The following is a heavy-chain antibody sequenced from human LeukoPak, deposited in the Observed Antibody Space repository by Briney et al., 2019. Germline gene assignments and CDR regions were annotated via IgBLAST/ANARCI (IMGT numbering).Heavy chain of an antibody. D-gene: IGHD3-10*01. CDR3: ARGLTMVRGVPIY. Sequence: PSETLSLTCAVYGGSFSGYYWSWIRQPPGKGLEWIGEINHSGSTNYNPSLKSRVTISVDTSKNQFSLKLSSVTAADTAVYYCARGLTMVRGVPIYWGRGTLVTVSS. CDR2: INHSGST. J-gene: IGHJ4*02. V-gene: IGHV4-34*01. CDR1: GGSFSGYY.